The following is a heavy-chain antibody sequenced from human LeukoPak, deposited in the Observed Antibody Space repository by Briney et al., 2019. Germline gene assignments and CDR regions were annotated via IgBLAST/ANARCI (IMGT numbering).Heavy chain of an antibody. V-gene: IGHV4-39*01. CDR3: ARLNNSSSWYFGEYFQH. CDR1: GGSISSSSYY. J-gene: IGHJ1*01. CDR2: IYYSGST. D-gene: IGHD6-13*01. Sequence: SETLSLTCTDSGGSISSSSYYWGWIRQPPGKGLEWIGSIYYSGSTYYNPSLKSRVTISVDTSKNQFSLKLSSVTAADTAVYYCARLNNSSSWYFGEYFQHWGQGTLVTVSS.